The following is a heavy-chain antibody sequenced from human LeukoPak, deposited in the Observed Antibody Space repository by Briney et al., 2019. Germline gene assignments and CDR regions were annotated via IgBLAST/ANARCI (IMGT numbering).Heavy chain of an antibody. CDR1: GSSFTSYW. D-gene: IGHD6-13*01. CDR3: ARVRGPAAVRGYFDY. CDR2: IKQDGSEK. Sequence: GESLKISCKGSGSSFTSYWIGWVRQAPGKGLEWVANIKQDGSEKYYVDSVKGRFTISRDNAKNSLYLQMNSLGAEDTAVYYCARVRGPAAVRGYFDYWGQGTLVTVSS. V-gene: IGHV3-7*01. J-gene: IGHJ4*02.